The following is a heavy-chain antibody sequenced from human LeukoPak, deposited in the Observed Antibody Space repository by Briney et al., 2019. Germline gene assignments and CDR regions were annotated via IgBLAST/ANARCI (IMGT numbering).Heavy chain of an antibody. J-gene: IGHJ4*02. D-gene: IGHD6-19*01. V-gene: IGHV3-7*03. CDR2: INQDGTEK. CDR1: GFTFSSYW. Sequence: GGSLRLSCAASGFTFSSYWMSWVRQAPGEGLEWVAKINQDGTEKAYVDSVRGRFTISRDNAKNSLFLQMNSLRVEDTAAYYCAKIRAPSGWLNSDYWGQGTLVTVSS. CDR3: AKIRAPSGWLNSDY.